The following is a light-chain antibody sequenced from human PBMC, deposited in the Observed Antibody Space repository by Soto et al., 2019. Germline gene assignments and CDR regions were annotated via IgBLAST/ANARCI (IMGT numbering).Light chain of an antibody. CDR2: DAS. CDR3: QQDKSYKT. Sequence: DIPMTQSPSTLSASVGDRVTITCRASQTISSGLAWYQQKPGKAPKVLIYDASTLESGVPSRFSGSGSGTEFTLTISSLQPDDFATYYGQQDKSYKTCGQGTKVEIK. V-gene: IGKV1-5*01. CDR1: QTISSG. J-gene: IGKJ1*01.